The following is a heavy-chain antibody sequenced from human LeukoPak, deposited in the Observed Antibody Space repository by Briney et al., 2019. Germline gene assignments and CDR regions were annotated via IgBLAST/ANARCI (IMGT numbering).Heavy chain of an antibody. CDR2: ISNSGGST. Sequence: PGGSLRLSCAASGFTFSSYGMSWVRQALGKGLEWVSGISNSGGSTYYADSVKGRFTISRDNSKNTLYLQMNSLRAEDTALYYCAKDRNSGNYYQTGDFHYWGQGTLVTVSS. J-gene: IGHJ4*02. CDR1: GFTFSSYG. CDR3: AKDRNSGNYYQTGDFHY. V-gene: IGHV3-23*01. D-gene: IGHD1-26*01.